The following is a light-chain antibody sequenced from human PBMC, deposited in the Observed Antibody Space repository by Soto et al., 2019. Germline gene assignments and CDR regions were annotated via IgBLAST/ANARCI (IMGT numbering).Light chain of an antibody. J-gene: IGKJ1*01. CDR3: QHYNSYSEA. CDR2: DAS. CDR1: QSVSSY. Sequence: EIVMTQSPATLSVSPGEIATLSFMASQSVSSYLAWYQQKPGQAPRLLIYDASNRATGIPARFSGSGSGTDFTLTISSLQPDDFATYYCQHYNSYSEAFGQGTKVDIK. V-gene: IGKV3D-15*01.